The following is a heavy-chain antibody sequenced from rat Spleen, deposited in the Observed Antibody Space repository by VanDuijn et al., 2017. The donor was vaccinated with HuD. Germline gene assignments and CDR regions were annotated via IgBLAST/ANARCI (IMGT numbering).Heavy chain of an antibody. CDR3: TKVVTMGTEDY. J-gene: IGHJ2*01. V-gene: IGHV5-7*01. CDR1: GFTFSDYG. CDR2: ISYGDSSGHSGT. D-gene: IGHD1-7*01. Sequence: EVQLVESGGDLVQSGRSLKLSCAASGFTFSDYGVAWVRQAPRTGLEWVATISYGDSSGHSGTYYRDSVRGRLTSSRDDVKSTLSLQRDSLRSEDTATYYCTKVVTMGTEDYWGQGVMVTVSS.